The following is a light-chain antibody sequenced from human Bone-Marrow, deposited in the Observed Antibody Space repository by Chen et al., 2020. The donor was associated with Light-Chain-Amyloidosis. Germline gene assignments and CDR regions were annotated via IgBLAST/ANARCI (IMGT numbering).Light chain of an antibody. V-gene: IGLV3-25*03. J-gene: IGLJ2*01. Sequence: SYELTPPPSVSVSPGQTDRITCSGDDLPTKYAYWYQQKPGQAPVLVIPRATERPSGISERFSGSSSGTTATLTISGVQAEDEADYHCQSADSSGTYEVIFGGGTKLTVL. CDR1: DLPTKY. CDR2: RAT. CDR3: QSADSSGTYEVI.